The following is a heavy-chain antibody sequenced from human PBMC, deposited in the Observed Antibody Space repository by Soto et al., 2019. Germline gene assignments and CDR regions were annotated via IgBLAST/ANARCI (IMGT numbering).Heavy chain of an antibody. Sequence: SETRALGWAVCGGSVSCYYWSWMRQPPGKGLEWIGEINHSGSTNYNPSLKSRVTISVDTSKNQFSLKLSSVTAADTAVYYCARVPSPAMIVRGFDYWGQGTLVTVSS. CDR1: GGSVSCYY. D-gene: IGHD3-22*01. CDR3: ARVPSPAMIVRGFDY. CDR2: INHSGST. V-gene: IGHV4-34*01. J-gene: IGHJ4*02.